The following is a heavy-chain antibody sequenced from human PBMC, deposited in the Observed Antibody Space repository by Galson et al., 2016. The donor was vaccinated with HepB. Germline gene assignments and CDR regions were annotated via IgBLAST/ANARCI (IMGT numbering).Heavy chain of an antibody. J-gene: IGHJ6*03. D-gene: IGHD3-22*01. V-gene: IGHV3-74*01. Sequence: SLRLSCAASGFTFSGNWMHWVRQAPGKGLVWVSRINRDGRSTSYADSVQGRFTTSRVKEKNTLYLKMNSLRPEDTALYYCVKGGEPSDRRRQIANYYQPMDVWGRGTTVIVSS. CDR2: INRDGRST. CDR1: GFTFSGNW. CDR3: VKGGEPSDRRRQIANYYQPMDV.